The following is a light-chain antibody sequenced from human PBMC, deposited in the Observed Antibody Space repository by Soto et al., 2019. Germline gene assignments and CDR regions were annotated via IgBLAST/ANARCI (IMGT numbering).Light chain of an antibody. CDR2: GAS. V-gene: IGKV3-15*01. J-gene: IGKJ4*01. CDR1: QSVSVD. Sequence: EIVMTQSPATLSVSLGERATLSCRASQSVSVDLAWYHQRPGQAPRLLVSGASTRATGIPARFSGSGSGTEFTLTISSLQSEDFGVYYCQQYNNWPLTFGGGTKVEIK. CDR3: QQYNNWPLT.